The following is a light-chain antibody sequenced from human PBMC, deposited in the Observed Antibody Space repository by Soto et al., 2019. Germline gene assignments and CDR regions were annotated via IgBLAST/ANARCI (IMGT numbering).Light chain of an antibody. CDR1: SSDVGGFNY. Sequence: QSVLTQPASVSGSPGQSITISCTGTSSDVGGFNYVSWYQHHPGKAPKVMIYDVSNRPSGVSNRFSGSKSGNTASLTISGLQAEDEADYYCSSYTSSNTDVFGTGTKVTVL. CDR3: SSYTSSNTDV. CDR2: DVS. J-gene: IGLJ1*01. V-gene: IGLV2-14*01.